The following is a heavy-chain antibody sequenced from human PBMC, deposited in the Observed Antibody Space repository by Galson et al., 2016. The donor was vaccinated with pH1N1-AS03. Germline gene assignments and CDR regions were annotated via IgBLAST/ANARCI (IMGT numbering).Heavy chain of an antibody. CDR2: IRYDGSNT. CDR3: AKDRVRLQVKESSALDI. D-gene: IGHD6-25*01. CDR1: GFTFSSYG. Sequence: SLRLSCAASGFTFSSYGLHWIRQAPGEGLEWVTFIRYDGSNTYYVDSVRGRFTISRDNSKNMLYLQMNSLGAEDSAAYYCAKDRVRLQVKESSALDIWGQGTMVTVSS. J-gene: IGHJ3*02. V-gene: IGHV3-30*02.